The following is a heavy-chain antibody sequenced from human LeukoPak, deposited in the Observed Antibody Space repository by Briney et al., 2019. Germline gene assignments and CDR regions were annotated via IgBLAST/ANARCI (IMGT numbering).Heavy chain of an antibody. CDR1: GFTVSSNY. J-gene: IGHJ4*02. CDR3: ATSLQRGLQVNY. V-gene: IGHV3-66*01. CDR2: IYSGGST. D-gene: IGHD5-24*01. Sequence: GGSLRLSCAASGFTVSSNYMTWVRQAPGKGLEWVSIIYSGGSTYYADSVKGRFTISRDNSKNTLYLQMNSLRAEDTAVYYCATSLQRGLQVNYWGKGAWATVSS.